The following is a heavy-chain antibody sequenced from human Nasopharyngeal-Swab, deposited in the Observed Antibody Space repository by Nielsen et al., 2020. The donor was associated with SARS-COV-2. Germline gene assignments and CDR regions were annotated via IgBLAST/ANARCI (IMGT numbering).Heavy chain of an antibody. CDR2: INHSGST. Sequence: GSLRLSCTVSGGSVSSGSYYWSWIRQPPGKGLEWIGEINHSGSTNYNPSLKSRVTISVDTSKNQFSLKLSSVTAADTAVYYCASSPRQPPARGWYFDLWGRGTLVTVSS. CDR1: GGSVSSGSYY. J-gene: IGHJ2*01. D-gene: IGHD2-2*01. V-gene: IGHV4-39*07. CDR3: ASSPRQPPARGWYFDL.